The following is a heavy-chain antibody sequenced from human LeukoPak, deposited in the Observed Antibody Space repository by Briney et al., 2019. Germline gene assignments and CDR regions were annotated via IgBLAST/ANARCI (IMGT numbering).Heavy chain of an antibody. CDR3: ARAFTDYYDSSGGFDY. CDR1: GFTFSSYS. V-gene: IGHV3-48*04. CDR2: ISSSSSTI. J-gene: IGHJ4*02. Sequence: GGSLRLSCAASGFTFSSYSMNWVRQAPGKGLEWVSYISSSSSTIYYADSVKGRFTISKDNAKNSLYLQMNSLRAEDTAVYYCARAFTDYYDSSGGFDYWGQGTLSPSPQ. D-gene: IGHD3-22*01.